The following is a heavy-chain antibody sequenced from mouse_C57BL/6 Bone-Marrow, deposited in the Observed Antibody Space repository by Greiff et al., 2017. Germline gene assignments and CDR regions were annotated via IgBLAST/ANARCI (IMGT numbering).Heavy chain of an antibody. CDR1: GYTFTSYW. CDR3: ARGNYGSYYFDY. J-gene: IGHJ2*01. Sequence: VQLQQSGAELVMPGASVKLSCKASGYTFTSYWMHWVKQRPGQGLEWIGEIDPSDSYTNYNQKFKGKSTLTVDKSSSTAYMQLSSLTSEDSAVYYCARGNYGSYYFDYWGQGTTLTVSS. D-gene: IGHD1-1*01. V-gene: IGHV1-69*01. CDR2: IDPSDSYT.